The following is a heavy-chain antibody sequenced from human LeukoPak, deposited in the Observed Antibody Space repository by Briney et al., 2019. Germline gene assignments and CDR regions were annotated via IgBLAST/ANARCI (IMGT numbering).Heavy chain of an antibody. V-gene: IGHV4-59*01. J-gene: IGHJ4*02. CDR1: GGSISSYY. D-gene: IGHD3-22*01. CDR3: ARDFGYYDSSGYYYPSYFDY. Sequence: SETLSLTCTVSGGSISSYYWSWIRQPPGKGLEWIGYIYYSGSTNYNPSLKSRVTVSVDTSKNQFSLKLSSVTAADTAVYYCARDFGYYDSSGYYYPSYFDYWGQGTLVTVSS. CDR2: IYYSGST.